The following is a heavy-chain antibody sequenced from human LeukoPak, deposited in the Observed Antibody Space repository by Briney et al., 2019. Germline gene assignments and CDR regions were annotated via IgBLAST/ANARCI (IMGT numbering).Heavy chain of an antibody. CDR2: INPHSGGT. CDR1: GYTFTGHY. J-gene: IGHJ4*02. V-gene: IGHV1-2*02. D-gene: IGHD3-9*01. CDR3: AITYYDIQAYFDY. Sequence: ASVKVSCKASGYTFTGHYMHWVRQAPGEGLEWMGWINPHSGGTNYAQKFQGRVTMTRDTSISTAYMELSRLRSDDTAVYYCAITYYDIQAYFDYWGQGTLVTVSS.